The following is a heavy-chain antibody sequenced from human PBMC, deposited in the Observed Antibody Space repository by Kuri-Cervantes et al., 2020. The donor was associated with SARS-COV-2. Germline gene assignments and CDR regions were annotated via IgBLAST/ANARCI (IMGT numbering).Heavy chain of an antibody. CDR2: INWNGGST. CDR1: GFTFSDSA. D-gene: IGHD2-15*01. Sequence: GESLKISCAASGFTFSDSAMHWVRQAPGKGLEWVSGINWNGGSTGYADSVKGRFTISRDNAKNSLYLQMNSLRAEDTALYYCTREMDIVVVVAATINDYWGQGTLVTVSS. CDR3: TREMDIVVVVAATINDY. J-gene: IGHJ4*02. V-gene: IGHV3-20*04.